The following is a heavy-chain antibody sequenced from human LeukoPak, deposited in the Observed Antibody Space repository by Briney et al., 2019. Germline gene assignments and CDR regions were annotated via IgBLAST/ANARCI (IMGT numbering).Heavy chain of an antibody. V-gene: IGHV3-7*01. Sequence: GRSLRLSCTASGFTFSSYWMIWVRQAPGKGLEWVANIKEDGSEKNYVDSVMGRFTISRDNAKNSVYLQMNSLRAEDTAVYYCARAFVVPLWGQGTLVTVSS. J-gene: IGHJ4*02. D-gene: IGHD2-2*01. CDR2: IKEDGSEK. CDR3: ARAFVVPL. CDR1: GFTFSSYW.